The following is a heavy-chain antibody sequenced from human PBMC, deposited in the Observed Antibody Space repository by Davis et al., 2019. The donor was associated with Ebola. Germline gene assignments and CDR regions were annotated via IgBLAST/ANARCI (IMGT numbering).Heavy chain of an antibody. D-gene: IGHD1-1*01. CDR2: IGYGGGDI. J-gene: IGHJ5*02. Sequence: PGGSLRLSCTASGFTFSSYSMTWVRQAPGKGLEWVSVIGYGGGDIQYADFVKGRFTISRDNSKNTLYLQMNSLRAEDTAIYYCAKYITTSPSRYFDPWGQGALVTVSS. V-gene: IGHV3-23*01. CDR1: GFTFSSYS. CDR3: AKYITTSPSRYFDP.